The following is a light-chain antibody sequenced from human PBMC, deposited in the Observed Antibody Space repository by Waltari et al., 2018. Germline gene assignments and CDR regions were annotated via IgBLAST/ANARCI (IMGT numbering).Light chain of an antibody. V-gene: IGLV4-69*01. CDR1: SGPSSTV. CDR2: VNSDGSP. Sequence: LVLTQSPSASASLGASVTLTCTLSSGPSSTVIAWLQQQPEKGPRYLMKVNSDGSPSKGDEIPDRFSGSSSGAERYLTIASLQSEDEADYYCQTGGHGTWVFGGGTKLTVL. J-gene: IGLJ3*02. CDR3: QTGGHGTWV.